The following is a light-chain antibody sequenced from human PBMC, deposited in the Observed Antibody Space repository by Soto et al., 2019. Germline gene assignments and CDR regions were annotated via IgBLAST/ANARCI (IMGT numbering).Light chain of an antibody. CDR1: QSVSSN. Sequence: EIVMTQSPATLSVSPGESATLSCRASQSVSSNLAWYQQKPGQAPRLLIYGASTRATGIPARFSGSGSGTEFTLNISSLQSEDFAVYYCQQYNNWPPWTFGQGTKVEIK. CDR2: GAS. J-gene: IGKJ1*01. CDR3: QQYNNWPPWT. V-gene: IGKV3-15*01.